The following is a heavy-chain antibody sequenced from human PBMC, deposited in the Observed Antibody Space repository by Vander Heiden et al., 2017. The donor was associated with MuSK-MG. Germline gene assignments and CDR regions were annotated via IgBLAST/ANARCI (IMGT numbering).Heavy chain of an antibody. CDR2: INPNSGAT. J-gene: IGHJ4*02. Sequence: QLVQSGAEVKKPGASVKVSCQASGYTFTGYFIHWVRLAPGQGLEWMGWINPNSGATNFAQTFRGRVTMTRDTSFSIVYLELSSLRSDDTGIYYSARDRQYISSWIDYWGQGTMVTVYS. CDR1: GYTFTGYF. D-gene: IGHD6-13*01. V-gene: IGHV1-2*02. CDR3: ARDRQYISSWIDY.